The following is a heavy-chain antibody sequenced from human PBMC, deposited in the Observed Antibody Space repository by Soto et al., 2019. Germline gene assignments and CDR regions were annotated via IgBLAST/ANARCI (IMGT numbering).Heavy chain of an antibody. V-gene: IGHV4-31*03. J-gene: IGHJ4*02. CDR1: GGSISSGGYY. D-gene: IGHD3-10*01. CDR2: IYYSGST. CDR3: VRLASGRWFLDF. Sequence: PSETLSLTCTVSGGSISSGGYYWSWIRQHPGKGLEWIGYIYYSGSTYYNPSLKSRVTISVDTSKNQFSMKLNSVADADTAIYYCVRLASGRWFLDFWGQGTRVTVSS.